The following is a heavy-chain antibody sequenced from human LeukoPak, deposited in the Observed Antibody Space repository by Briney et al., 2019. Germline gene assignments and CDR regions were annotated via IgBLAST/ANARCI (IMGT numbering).Heavy chain of an antibody. J-gene: IGHJ6*03. D-gene: IGHD3-3*01. CDR3: ARPYYDFWMASYYYMDV. CDR1: GGSFSGYY. V-gene: IGHV4-34*01. Sequence: SETLSLTCAVYGGSFSGYYWSWIRQPPGKGLEWIGEINHSGSTNYNPSLKSRVPISVDTSKDHFSLKLSSVTAAETAVYYCARPYYDFWMASYYYMDVWGKGTTVTVSS. CDR2: INHSGST.